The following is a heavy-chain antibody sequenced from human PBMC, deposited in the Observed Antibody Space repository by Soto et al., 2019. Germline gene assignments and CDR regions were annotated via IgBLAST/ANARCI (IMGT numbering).Heavy chain of an antibody. CDR3: ARKYYYGSESYSKKASNNYYYYGMDV. CDR1: GFTFSSYS. J-gene: IGHJ6*02. V-gene: IGHV3-21*01. Sequence: GGSLRLSCAASGFTFSSYSMNWVRQAPGKGLEWVSSISSSSSYIYYADSVKGRFTISRDNAKNSLYLQMNSLRAEDTAVYYCARKYYYGSESYSKKASNNYYYYGMDVWGQGTTVTISS. D-gene: IGHD3-10*01. CDR2: ISSSSSYI.